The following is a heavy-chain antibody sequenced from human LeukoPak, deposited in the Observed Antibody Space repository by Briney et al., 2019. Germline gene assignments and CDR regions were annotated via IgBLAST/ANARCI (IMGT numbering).Heavy chain of an antibody. D-gene: IGHD6-6*01. CDR3: ARDVGARLSGF. V-gene: IGHV4-4*02. J-gene: IGHJ4*02. Sequence: PSETLSLTCAVSGGSISSNNWWSWVRQPPGKGLEWIGEIYHSGNANYNPSLKTRVTMSVDKSKNQFSLILSSVTAADTAVYYCARDVGARLSGFWGQGTLVTVSS. CDR1: GGSISSNNW. CDR2: IYHSGNA.